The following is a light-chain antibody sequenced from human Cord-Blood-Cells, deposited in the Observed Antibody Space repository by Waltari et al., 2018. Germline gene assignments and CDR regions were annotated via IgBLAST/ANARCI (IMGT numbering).Light chain of an antibody. CDR1: QSISSY. V-gene: IGKV1-39*01. J-gene: IGKJ1*01. CDR2: AAS. Sequence: DIQMTQSPSSLSASVGARVTITCRASQSISSYLNWYQQKPGKAPKHLIYAASSLQSGVPSTCSGSGSGTDFTLTISSLQPEDFATYYCQQSYSTPPWTFGQGTKVEIK. CDR3: QQSYSTPPWT.